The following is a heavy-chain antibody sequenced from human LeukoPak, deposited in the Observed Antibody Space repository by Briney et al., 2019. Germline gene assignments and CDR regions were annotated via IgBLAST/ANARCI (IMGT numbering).Heavy chain of an antibody. Sequence: GESLKISCKGSGYSFTSYWIGWVRQMPGKGLEWMGIIYPGDSCTTYSPSFQGQVNISADKSIRTACLQWNSLKASDTAIYYCVRHLSDITSCPNYWGPGTLITVAS. CDR3: VRHLSDITSCPNY. CDR1: GYSFTSYW. CDR2: IYPGDSCT. J-gene: IGHJ4*02. D-gene: IGHD2-2*01. V-gene: IGHV5-51*01.